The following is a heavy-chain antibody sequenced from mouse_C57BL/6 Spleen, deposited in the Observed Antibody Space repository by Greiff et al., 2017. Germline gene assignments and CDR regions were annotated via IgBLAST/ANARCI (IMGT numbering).Heavy chain of an antibody. J-gene: IGHJ3*01. CDR3: AQLTGTRGFAY. D-gene: IGHD4-1*01. V-gene: IGHV5-15*01. CDR1: GFTFSDYG. CDR2: ISNLAYSI. Sequence: EVHLVESGGGLVQPGGSLKLSCAASGFTFSDYGMAWVRQAPRKGPEWVAFISNLAYSIYCADTVTGRFTISRENAKDTLYLEMSSLRSEDTAMYYCAQLTGTRGFAYWGQGTLVTVSA.